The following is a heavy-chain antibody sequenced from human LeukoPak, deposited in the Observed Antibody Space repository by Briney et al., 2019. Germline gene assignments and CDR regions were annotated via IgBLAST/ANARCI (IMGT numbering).Heavy chain of an antibody. Sequence: PSETLSLTCTASGGSISSSTYYWGWIRQPPGKGLEWIGSMYYSGNTYYNPSLKSRVTISVDTSKNQFSLKVNSVIAADTAVYYCARGKKYNSGCFYFDYWGQGALVTVSS. D-gene: IGHD6-19*01. V-gene: IGHV4-39*01. CDR3: ARGKKYNSGCFYFDY. CDR1: GGSISSSTYY. CDR2: MYYSGNT. J-gene: IGHJ4*02.